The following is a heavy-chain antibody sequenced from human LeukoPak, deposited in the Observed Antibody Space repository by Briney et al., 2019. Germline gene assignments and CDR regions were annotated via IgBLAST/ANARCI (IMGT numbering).Heavy chain of an antibody. Sequence: GGSLRLSCAASGFTFSSFAMNWVRQAPGKGLEWVSGISAGAGSTPYADFVKGRFTISRDNSKNTLYLQMNSLRAEDTAVYYCAKTTSGIYYSWGQGTLVTVSS. CDR3: AKTTSGIYYS. J-gene: IGHJ5*02. D-gene: IGHD1-26*01. CDR2: ISAGAGST. V-gene: IGHV3-23*01. CDR1: GFTFSSFA.